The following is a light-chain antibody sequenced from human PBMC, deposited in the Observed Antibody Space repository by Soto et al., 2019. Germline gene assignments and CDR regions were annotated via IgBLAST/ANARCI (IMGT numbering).Light chain of an antibody. CDR2: GTA. CDR1: SSNIGAGYD. V-gene: IGLV1-40*01. J-gene: IGLJ3*02. Sequence: QSVLTQTPSVSGAPGQRVTISCTGSSSNIGAGYDIHWYQQLPGTAPKLLIYGTANRPSGVPDRFSGSKSGTSASLAITGLQAEYEADYYCQAYDSSLGAWVFCGGTKVTVL. CDR3: QAYDSSLGAWV.